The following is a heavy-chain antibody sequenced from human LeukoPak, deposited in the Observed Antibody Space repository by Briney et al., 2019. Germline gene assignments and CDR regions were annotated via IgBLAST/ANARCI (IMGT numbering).Heavy chain of an antibody. CDR2: IYYSGST. J-gene: IGHJ5*02. D-gene: IGHD2-2*01. V-gene: IGHV4-59*08. CDR1: GGSISSYY. Sequence: SETLSLTCTVSGGSISSYYWSWIRQPPGKGLEWIGYIYYSGSTNYNPSLKSRVIISVDTSKNQFSLKLSSVTAADTAVYYCASSGDIVVGPKGFDPWGQGTLVTVSS. CDR3: ASSGDIVVGPKGFDP.